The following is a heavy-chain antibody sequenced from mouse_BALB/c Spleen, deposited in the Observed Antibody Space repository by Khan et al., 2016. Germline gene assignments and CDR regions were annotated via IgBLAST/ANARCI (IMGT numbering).Heavy chain of an antibody. CDR1: GFDFSRYW. V-gene: IGHV4-1*02. J-gene: IGHJ1*01. CDR2: INPDSSTI. CDR3: ASTFWYFDV. Sequence: EVELVESGGGLVQPGGSLKLSCAASGFDFSRYWMSWVRQAPGKGLEWIGKINPDSSTINYTPSLKDKFIISRDNAKNTLYLQMSKVRSEDTVLYYFASTFWYFDVWGAGTTVTVSS.